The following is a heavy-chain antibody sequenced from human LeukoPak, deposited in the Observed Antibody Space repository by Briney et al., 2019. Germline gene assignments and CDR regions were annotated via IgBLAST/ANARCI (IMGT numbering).Heavy chain of an antibody. D-gene: IGHD4-17*01. Sequence: GGSLRLSCTASGFTFGDYAMSWVRQAPGKGLEWVGRIKSKTDGGTTDYAAPVKGRFTISRDDSKNTLYLQMNSLKTEDTAVYYCTTFYGGGTFDYWGQGTLVTVSS. J-gene: IGHJ4*02. CDR1: GFTFGDYA. CDR2: IKSKTDGGTT. V-gene: IGHV3-15*01. CDR3: TTFYGGGTFDY.